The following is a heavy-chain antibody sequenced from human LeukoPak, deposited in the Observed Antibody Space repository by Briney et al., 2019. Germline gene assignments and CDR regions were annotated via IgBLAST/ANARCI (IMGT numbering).Heavy chain of an antibody. V-gene: IGHV3-21*01. J-gene: IGHJ4*02. D-gene: IGHD4-17*01. Sequence: GGSLRLSCAASGFTFSSYSMNWVRRAPGKGLEWVSSISSSSSYIYYADSVKGRFTISRDNAKNSLYLQMNSLRAEDTAVYYCARDPHGDYGTDYWGQGTLVTVSS. CDR2: ISSSSSYI. CDR1: GFTFSSYS. CDR3: ARDPHGDYGTDY.